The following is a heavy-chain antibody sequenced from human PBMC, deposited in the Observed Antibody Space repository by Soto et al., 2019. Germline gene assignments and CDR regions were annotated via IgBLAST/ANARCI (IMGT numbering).Heavy chain of an antibody. V-gene: IGHV4-34*01. CDR2: INHSGST. D-gene: IGHD7-27*01. CDR1: GGSFSGYY. J-gene: IGHJ4*02. Sequence: SETLSLTCAVYGGSFSGYYWSWIRQPPGKGLEWIGEINHSGSTNYNPTLKSRVTISVDTYKNQFSLKLSSVTASDTAGYYGASRLQLGSQPNPFDYWGQGTLVTVSS. CDR3: ASRLQLGSQPNPFDY.